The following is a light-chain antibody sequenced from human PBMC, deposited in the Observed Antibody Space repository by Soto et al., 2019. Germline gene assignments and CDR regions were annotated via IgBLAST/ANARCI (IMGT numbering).Light chain of an antibody. J-gene: IGLJ2*01. CDR2: EVT. CDR3: CSYAGSSTAI. V-gene: IGLV2-14*01. Sequence: QSVLAQPASVSGSPGQSITISCTGTTNDVGGYNYVSWYQQHPGKAPKLMIYEVTNRPSGVSNRFSGSKSGNTASLTISGLQAEDEADYYCCSYAGSSTAIFGGGTKVTVL. CDR1: TNDVGGYNY.